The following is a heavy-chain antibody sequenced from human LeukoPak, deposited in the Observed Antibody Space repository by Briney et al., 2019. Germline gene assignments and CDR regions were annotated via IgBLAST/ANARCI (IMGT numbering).Heavy chain of an antibody. CDR3: ASVYYYDY. CDR1: GGSISSYY. J-gene: IGHJ4*02. CDR2: IYYSGST. V-gene: IGHV4-59*01. Sequence: SETLSLTCTVSGGSISSYYWSWIRQPPGKGLEWIGYIYYSGSTNYNPSLKSRVTISVDTSKNQFSLKLSSVTAADTAVYYCASVYYYDYWGQGTLVTVSS.